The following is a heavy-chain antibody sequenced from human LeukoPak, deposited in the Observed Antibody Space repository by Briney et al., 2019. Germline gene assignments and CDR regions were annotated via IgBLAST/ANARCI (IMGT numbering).Heavy chain of an antibody. Sequence: GESLKISCKGSGYSFSSFWIGWVRQMPGKGLEWMGIIYPGDSDTRYSPSFQGQVTISADKSINTAYLQWSSLKASGTAMYYCARHPYCSGGSCYFDYWGQGTLVTVSS. J-gene: IGHJ4*02. D-gene: IGHD2-15*01. V-gene: IGHV5-51*01. CDR1: GYSFSSFW. CDR2: IYPGDSDT. CDR3: ARHPYCSGGSCYFDY.